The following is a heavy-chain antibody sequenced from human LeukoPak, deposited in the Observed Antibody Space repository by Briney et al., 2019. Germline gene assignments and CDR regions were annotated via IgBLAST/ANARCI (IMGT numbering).Heavy chain of an antibody. D-gene: IGHD3-22*01. CDR2: IYYSGST. CDR1: GGSISSYY. CDR3: ATREYSYASSGTGNWFDP. J-gene: IGHJ5*02. V-gene: IGHV4-59*08. Sequence: PSETLSLTCTVSGGSISSYYWSWIRQPPGKGLEGIGYIYYSGSTNYNPSLKSRGTISVDTSKNQFSLKLSSVTAADTAVYYCATREYSYASSGTGNWFDPWGQGTLVTVSS.